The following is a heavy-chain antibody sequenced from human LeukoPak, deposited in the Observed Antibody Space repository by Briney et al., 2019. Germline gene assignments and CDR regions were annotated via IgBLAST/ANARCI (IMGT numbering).Heavy chain of an antibody. J-gene: IGHJ3*02. CDR2: ISYDGSNK. V-gene: IGHV3-30-3*01. CDR3: ARDHHDAFDI. Sequence: SAGSLRLSCAASGFTFSSYAMHWVRQAPGKGLEWVAVISYDGSNKYYADSVKGRFTISRDNSKNTLYLQMNSLRAEDTAVYYCARDHHDAFDIWGQGTMVTVSS. CDR1: GFTFSSYA.